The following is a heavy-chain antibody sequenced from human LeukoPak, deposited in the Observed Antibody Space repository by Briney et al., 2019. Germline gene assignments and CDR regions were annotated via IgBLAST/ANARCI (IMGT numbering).Heavy chain of an antibody. Sequence: GGSLRLSCAASGFTFSSYSMNWVRQAPGKGLEWVSSISSSSSYIYYADSVKGRFTISRDNAKNSLYLQTNSLRAEDTAVYYCASTSCYDYWGQGTLVTVSS. CDR2: ISSSSSYI. V-gene: IGHV3-21*01. CDR1: GFTFSSYS. D-gene: IGHD2-2*01. CDR3: ASTSCYDY. J-gene: IGHJ4*02.